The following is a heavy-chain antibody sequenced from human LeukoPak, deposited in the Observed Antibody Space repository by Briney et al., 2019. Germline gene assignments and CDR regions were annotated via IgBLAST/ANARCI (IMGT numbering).Heavy chain of an antibody. D-gene: IGHD3-3*01. CDR1: GFTFSDFW. CDR3: ARDRGGYDFWSGYYRDYYYYGMDV. V-gene: IGHV3-7*01. CDR2: IKKDGSES. J-gene: IGHJ6*02. Sequence: PGGSLRLSCAASGFTFSDFWMKWVRQPPGKGLEWVATIKKDGSESDYVDSVKGRFTISRDNAKNSLYLQMNSLRAEDTAVYYCARDRGGYDFWSGYYRDYYYYGMDVWGQGTTVTVSS.